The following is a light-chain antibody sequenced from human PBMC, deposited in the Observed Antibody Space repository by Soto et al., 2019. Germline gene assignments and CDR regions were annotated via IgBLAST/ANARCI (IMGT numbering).Light chain of an antibody. V-gene: IGKV3-20*01. Sequence: EIVLTQSPGTLSLSPGERATLSCRASQSVSSSYLAWYQQKPGQAPRLLIYGASSRATGIPDRFSGSGSGTDFTLTISRLEPEDFAVYYCQQSGSELPWTFGQGTKVEIK. CDR3: QQSGSELPWT. CDR1: QSVSSSY. J-gene: IGKJ1*01. CDR2: GAS.